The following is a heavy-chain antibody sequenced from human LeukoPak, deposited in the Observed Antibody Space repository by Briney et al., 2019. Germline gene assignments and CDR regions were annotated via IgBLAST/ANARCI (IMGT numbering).Heavy chain of an antibody. CDR3: ARDSTVTTEGFDY. V-gene: IGHV4-34*01. CDR2: INRSGST. J-gene: IGHJ4*02. CDR1: GGSFSGYY. Sequence: PSETLSLTCAVYGGSFSGYYWSWIRQPPGKGLEWIGEINRSGSTNYNPSLKSRVTISVDTSKNQFSLKLSSVTAADTAVYYCARDSTVTTEGFDYWGQGTLVTVSS. D-gene: IGHD4-17*01.